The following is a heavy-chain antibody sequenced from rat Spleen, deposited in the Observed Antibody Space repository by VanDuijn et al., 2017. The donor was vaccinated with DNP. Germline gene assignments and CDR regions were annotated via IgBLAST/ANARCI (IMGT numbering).Heavy chain of an antibody. D-gene: IGHD1-11*01. CDR2: ITNGGGNT. V-gene: IGHV5-31*01. CDR3: ARDAGGPFDY. Sequence: EVRVEESGGDLVQPGRSLKLSCVASGFTFSNYWMTWIRQVPGKGLEWVASITNGGGNTYYPDSVKGRFTISRDNAKNILYLQMNSLMSEDTATYYCARDAGGPFDYWGQGVMVTVSS. CDR1: GFTFSNYW. J-gene: IGHJ2*01.